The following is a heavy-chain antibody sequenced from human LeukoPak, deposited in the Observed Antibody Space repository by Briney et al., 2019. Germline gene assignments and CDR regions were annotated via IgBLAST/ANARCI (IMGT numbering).Heavy chain of an antibody. CDR3: ARVGADYDILTGVDAFDI. CDR1: GFTFSSYS. Sequence: PGGSLRLSCAASGFTFSSYSMNWVRQAPGKGLEWVSYISSSGSTIYYADSVKGRFTISRDNAKNSLYLQMNSLRAEDTAVYYCARVGADYDILTGVDAFDIWGQGTMVTVSS. V-gene: IGHV3-48*04. CDR2: ISSSGSTI. J-gene: IGHJ3*02. D-gene: IGHD3-9*01.